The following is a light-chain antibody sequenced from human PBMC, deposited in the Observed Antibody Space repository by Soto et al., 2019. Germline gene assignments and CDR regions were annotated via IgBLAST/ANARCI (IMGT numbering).Light chain of an antibody. J-gene: IGKJ3*01. V-gene: IGKV3-20*01. CDR2: GAS. CDR3: QQYSSSPLT. CDR1: QSVSSSY. Sequence: EIVLSQSPGTVSLSPGERATLSCRASQSVSSSYLAWYRQKPGQAPRLLIYGASSRATGIPDRFSGSGSGTDFTLTISRLEPEDFAVYYCQQYSSSPLTFGPGTKVDIK.